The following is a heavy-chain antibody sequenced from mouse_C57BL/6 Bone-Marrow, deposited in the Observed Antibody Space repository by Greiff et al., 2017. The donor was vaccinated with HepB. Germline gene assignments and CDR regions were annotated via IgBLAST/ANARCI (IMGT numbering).Heavy chain of an antibody. Sequence: EVKLMESEGGLVQPGSSMKLSCTASGFTFSDYYMAWVRQVPEKGLEWVANINYDGSSTYYLDSLKSRFIISRDNAKNILYLQMSSLKSEDTATYYCARVYDGYYSFAYWGQGTLVTVSA. J-gene: IGHJ3*01. CDR1: GFTFSDYY. CDR3: ARVYDGYYSFAY. D-gene: IGHD2-3*01. V-gene: IGHV5-16*01. CDR2: INYDGSST.